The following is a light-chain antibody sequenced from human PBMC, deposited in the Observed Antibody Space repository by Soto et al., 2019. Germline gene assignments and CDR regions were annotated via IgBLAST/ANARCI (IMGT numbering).Light chain of an antibody. CDR2: GAS. CDR3: QQYGSSPLLT. J-gene: IGKJ4*01. Sequence: EIVLTQSPGTLSLSPGERATLSCRASQCVSSSYLAWYQQKPGQAPRLLIYGASSRATGIPDRFSGSGSGTDFTLTISSLEPEDFAVYYCQQYGSSPLLTFGGGTKVEIK. V-gene: IGKV3-20*01. CDR1: QCVSSSY.